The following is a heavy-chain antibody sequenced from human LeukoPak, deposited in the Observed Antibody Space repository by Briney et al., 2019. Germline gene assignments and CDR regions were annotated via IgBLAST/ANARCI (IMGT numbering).Heavy chain of an antibody. CDR1: GSSISSGSYY. V-gene: IGHV4-61*02. D-gene: IGHD4-17*01. Sequence: SQTLSLTCTVSGSSISSGSYYWSWIRQPAGKGLEWIGRIYTSGSTNYNPSLKSRVTISVDTSKNQFSLKLSSVTAADTAVYYCARGGGGDYEEYFQHWGQGTLVTVSS. CDR2: IYTSGST. CDR3: ARGGGGDYEEYFQH. J-gene: IGHJ1*01.